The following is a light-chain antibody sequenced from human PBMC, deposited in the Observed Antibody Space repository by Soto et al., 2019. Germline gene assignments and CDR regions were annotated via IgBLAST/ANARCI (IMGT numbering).Light chain of an antibody. CDR2: EVS. CDR3: CSYAGSSTSPYV. Sequence: QSALAQPASVSGSPGQSITISCTGTSSDVGSYNLVSWYQQHPGKAPKLMIYEVSKRPSGVSNRFSGSKSGNTASLTISGLQAEDEADYYCCSYAGSSTSPYVFGTGTKVTGL. J-gene: IGLJ1*01. V-gene: IGLV2-23*02. CDR1: SSDVGSYNL.